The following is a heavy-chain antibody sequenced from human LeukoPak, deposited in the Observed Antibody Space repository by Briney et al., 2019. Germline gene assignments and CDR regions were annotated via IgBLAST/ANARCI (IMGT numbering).Heavy chain of an antibody. J-gene: IGHJ4*02. Sequence: PSETLSLTCTVSSGSINNYYWSWIRQPPGKGLEWIGEINHSGSTNYNPSLKSRVTISVDTSKNQLSLKLSSVPAADTAVYYCARVRAAGAHDCWGQGTLVTVSS. CDR2: INHSGST. CDR3: ARVRAAGAHDC. CDR1: SGSINNYY. D-gene: IGHD6-13*01. V-gene: IGHV4-34*01.